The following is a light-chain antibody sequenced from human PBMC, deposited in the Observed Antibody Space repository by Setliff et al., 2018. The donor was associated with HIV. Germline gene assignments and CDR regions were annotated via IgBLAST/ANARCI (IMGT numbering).Light chain of an antibody. CDR3: SSYTSSSTFYV. CDR2: DVS. V-gene: IGLV2-14*01. CDR1: SSDVGGYNY. Sequence: QSALAQPASVSGSPGQSITISSTGTSSDVGGYNYVSWYQQHPGKAPKLMIYDVSKRPSGVSNRFSGSKSGNTASLTISGLQAEDEADYYCSSYTSSSTFYVFGTGTKV. J-gene: IGLJ1*01.